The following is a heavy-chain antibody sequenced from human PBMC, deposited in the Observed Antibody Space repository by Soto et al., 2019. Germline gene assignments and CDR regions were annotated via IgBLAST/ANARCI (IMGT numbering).Heavy chain of an antibody. Sequence: GASVKVSCKASGYTFTSYYMHWGRQAPGQGLEWMGIIKPSGGSTSYAQKIQGRVTMTRDTSTSTVYMELSSLRSEDTAVYYCSRVTAGSRSQPDYWGQGTLVPVSS. CDR3: SRVTAGSRSQPDY. CDR2: IKPSGGST. D-gene: IGHD3-10*01. CDR1: GYTFTSYY. V-gene: IGHV1-46*01. J-gene: IGHJ4*02.